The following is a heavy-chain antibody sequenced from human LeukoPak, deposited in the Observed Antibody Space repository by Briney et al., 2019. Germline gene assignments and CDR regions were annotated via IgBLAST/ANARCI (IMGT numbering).Heavy chain of an antibody. J-gene: IGHJ4*02. V-gene: IGHV1-46*01. CDR2: ISPTGGST. CDR3: ARTAARRFDY. CDR1: GYTFPSYF. D-gene: IGHD6-6*01. Sequence: ASVKVSCKASGYTFPSYFMHWVRQAPGRGLEWMGIISPTGGSTTYAQKFQGRVTMTRDTSTSTVYMELSSLRSDDTAVYYCARTAARRFDYWGQGTLVTVSS.